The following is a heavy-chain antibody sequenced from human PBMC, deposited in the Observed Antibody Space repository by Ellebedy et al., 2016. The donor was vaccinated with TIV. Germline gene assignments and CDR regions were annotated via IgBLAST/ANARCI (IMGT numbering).Heavy chain of an antibody. D-gene: IGHD3-16*01. CDR3: TTDQYDLNAFDI. CDR1: GFTFSNAW. Sequence: GGSLRLSXAASGFTFSNAWMSWVRQAPGKGLEWVGRIKSKTDGGTTDYAAPVKGRFTISRDDSKNTLYLQMNSLKTEDTAVYYCTTDQYDLNAFDIWGQGTMVTVSS. J-gene: IGHJ3*02. V-gene: IGHV3-15*01. CDR2: IKSKTDGGTT.